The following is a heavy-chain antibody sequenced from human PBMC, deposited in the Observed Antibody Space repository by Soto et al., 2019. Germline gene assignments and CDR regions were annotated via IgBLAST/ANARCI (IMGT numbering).Heavy chain of an antibody. CDR1: GGTFSSYA. CDR2: IIPIFGTA. D-gene: IGHD5-18*01. J-gene: IGHJ5*02. Sequence: GASVKVSCKASGGTFSSYAISWVRQAPGQGLEWMGGIIPIFGTANYAQKFQGRVTITADESTSTAYMELSSLRSEDTAVYYCARYATGSWIQLWRSYNWFDPWGQGTLVTVSS. V-gene: IGHV1-69*13. CDR3: ARYATGSWIQLWRSYNWFDP.